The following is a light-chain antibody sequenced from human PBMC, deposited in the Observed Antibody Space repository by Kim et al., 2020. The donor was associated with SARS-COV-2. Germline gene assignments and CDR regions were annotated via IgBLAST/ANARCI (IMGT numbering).Light chain of an antibody. CDR1: QEIGND. J-gene: IGKJ5*01. Sequence: ASQGDEVTIHCRRSQEIGNDLGWYKQKPGKPPRPLIYAAASLQRGVHSGFSGIGFGTEFPLTFSTLQPEDFATYSCIQIITYPLTFGQGTRLEIK. CDR2: AAA. V-gene: IGKV1-17*01. CDR3: IQIITYPLT.